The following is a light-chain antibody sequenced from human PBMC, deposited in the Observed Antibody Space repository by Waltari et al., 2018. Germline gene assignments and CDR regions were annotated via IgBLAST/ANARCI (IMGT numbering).Light chain of an antibody. CDR2: DTS. V-gene: IGKV3-11*01. Sequence: EIVLTQSPATLSLSPGERATLSCRASQSVRSYLAWYQQNPGQAPRLLNYDTSNRASGIPARFSGSGSGTDFSLSISSLEPEDFAVYYCQQRHNWPLTFGGGTKVEIK. CDR3: QQRHNWPLT. CDR1: QSVRSY. J-gene: IGKJ4*01.